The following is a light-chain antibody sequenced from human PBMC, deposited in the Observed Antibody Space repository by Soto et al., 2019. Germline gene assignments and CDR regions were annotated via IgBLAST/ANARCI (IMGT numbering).Light chain of an antibody. Sequence: EIHMTQSPSSLSACVGERCTITCRASQSISSYLNWYQQKPGKAPKLLIYAASSLQSGVPSRFSGSGSGTDFTLTISSLQPEDFATYYCQQSYSTPLTFGGGTKVDIK. V-gene: IGKV1-39*01. CDR2: AAS. J-gene: IGKJ4*01. CDR1: QSISSY. CDR3: QQSYSTPLT.